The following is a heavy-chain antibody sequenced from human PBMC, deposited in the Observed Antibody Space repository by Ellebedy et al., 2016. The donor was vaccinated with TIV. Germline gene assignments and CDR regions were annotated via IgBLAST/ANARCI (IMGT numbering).Heavy chain of an antibody. V-gene: IGHV3-9*01. CDR2: ISWSSYST. J-gene: IGHJ4*02. Sequence: SLKISXAASGFTFDEYAMHWVRQAPGKGLEWVSSISWSSYSTGYADSVKGRFTISRDNAKNSLYLQMNSLRVEDTAVYYCARSGASAGMYWGQGTQVTVSS. CDR1: GFTFDEYA. CDR3: ARSGASAGMY. D-gene: IGHD6-13*01.